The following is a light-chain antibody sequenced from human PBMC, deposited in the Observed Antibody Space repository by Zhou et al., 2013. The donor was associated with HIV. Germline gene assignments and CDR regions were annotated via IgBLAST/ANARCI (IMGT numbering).Light chain of an antibody. V-gene: IGKV3-15*01. CDR1: QSVSSY. CDR2: GAS. CDR3: QFYNNWPPTWT. Sequence: EIVLTQSPATLSLSPGERATLSCRASQSVSSYLAWYQQKPGQAPRLLIYGASTRATGIPARFSGSGSGTEFTLTISSLQSEDFAVYYCQFYNNWPPTWTFGQGTNVEMK. J-gene: IGKJ1*01.